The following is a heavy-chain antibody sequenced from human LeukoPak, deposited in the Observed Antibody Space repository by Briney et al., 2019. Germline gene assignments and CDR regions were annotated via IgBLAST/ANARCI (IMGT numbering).Heavy chain of an antibody. J-gene: IGHJ6*03. CDR3: ARISYYYYMDV. CDR1: GGSISSSSYY. CDR2: IYYSGST. Sequence: SETLSLTCPVSGGSISSSSYYWGWIRQPPGKGLEWIGSIYYSGSTYYNPSLRSRVTISVDTSKNQFSLKLSSVTAADTAVYYCARISYYYYMDVWGKGTTVTVSS. V-gene: IGHV4-39*07.